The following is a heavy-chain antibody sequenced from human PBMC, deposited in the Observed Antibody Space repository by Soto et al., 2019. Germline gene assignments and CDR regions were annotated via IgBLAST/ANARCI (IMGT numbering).Heavy chain of an antibody. CDR2: INPRSVST. D-gene: IGHD6-19*01. J-gene: IGHJ4*01. V-gene: IGHV1-46*03. Sequence: ASVKVSCKASGYTFTNNYIHWVRQAPGQGLEWMGVINPRSVSTTYAQKFQARLTMSMDTSTSTVYMELSSLRSEDTAVYYCSRSIGIAVGSGGWWAIYFDFWG. CDR3: SRSIGIAVGSGGWWAIYFDF. CDR1: GYTFTNNY.